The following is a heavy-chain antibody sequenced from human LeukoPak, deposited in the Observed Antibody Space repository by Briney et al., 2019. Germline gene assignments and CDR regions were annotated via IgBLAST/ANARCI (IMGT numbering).Heavy chain of an antibody. V-gene: IGHV4-34*01. D-gene: IGHD2-15*01. CDR3: ARGNIVVVIAATRFDP. CDR2: INHSGST. Sequence: PSETLSLTCAVCGGSFSGYYWSWIRQPPGKGLEWIGEINHSGSTNYNPSLKSRVTISVDTSKNQFSLQLSSVTAADTAVYYCARGNIVVVIAATRFDPWGQGTLVTVSP. J-gene: IGHJ5*02. CDR1: GGSFSGYY.